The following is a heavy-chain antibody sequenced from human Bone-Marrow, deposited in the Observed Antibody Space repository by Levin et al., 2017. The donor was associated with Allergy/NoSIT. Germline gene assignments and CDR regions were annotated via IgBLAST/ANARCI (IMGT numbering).Heavy chain of an antibody. CDR1: GGSFSGYY. CDR3: ARVVRQWLVRTKFDY. J-gene: IGHJ4*02. Sequence: SETLSLTCAVYGGSFSGYYWSWIRQPPGKGLEWIGEINHSGSTNYNPSLKSRVTISVDTSKNQFSLKLSSVTAADTAVYYCARVVRQWLVRTKFDYWGQGTLVTVSS. CDR2: INHSGST. V-gene: IGHV4-34*01. D-gene: IGHD6-19*01.